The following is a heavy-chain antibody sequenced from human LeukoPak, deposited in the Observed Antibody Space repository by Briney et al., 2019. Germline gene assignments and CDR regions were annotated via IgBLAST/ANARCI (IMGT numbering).Heavy chain of an antibody. CDR2: INPNSGGT. D-gene: IGHD2-21*01. CDR3: ARDPLHGPLRCGVSDY. CDR1: GYTFTGYF. V-gene: IGHV1-2*02. Sequence: SVKVSCKASGYTFTGYFIHWVRQAPGQGLEWMGWINPNSGGTNYAQKFQGRVTMTRDTSTSTACMELRSLRSDDTAVYYCARDPLHGPLRCGVSDYWGQGTLVTVSS. J-gene: IGHJ4*02.